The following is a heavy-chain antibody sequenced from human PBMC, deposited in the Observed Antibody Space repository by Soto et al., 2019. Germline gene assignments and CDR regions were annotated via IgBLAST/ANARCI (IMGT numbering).Heavy chain of an antibody. CDR2: IIPFFKAT. D-gene: IGHD3-16*01. CDR3: ARDVTLNYYDGTFSYYAMDV. V-gene: IGHV1-69*01. CDR1: GGTFSSHA. Sequence: QVQLVQSGAEVKKPGSSVKVSCKASGGTFSSHAISWVRQAPGQGLEWMGGIIPFFKATNYAQKFQGRVTMTADDSTSTAYMDLYSLRSEDTAVYYCARDVTLNYYDGTFSYYAMDVLGQGTTVTVSS. J-gene: IGHJ6*02.